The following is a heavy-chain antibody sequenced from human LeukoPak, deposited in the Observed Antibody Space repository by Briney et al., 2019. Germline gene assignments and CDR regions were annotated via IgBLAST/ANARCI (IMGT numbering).Heavy chain of an antibody. V-gene: IGHV3-23*01. CDR2: ISDGGVRT. CDR1: GSIFSDYA. Sequence: QSGGSLRLSCVASGSIFSDYAMGWVRQAPGKRLEWVSGISDGGVRTYYADSVKGRFTISGDNSKNTLYLQMNSLRAEDTAVYYCAKGPKGFIDSWGQGTLVTVSS. J-gene: IGHJ4*02. CDR3: AKGPKGFIDS.